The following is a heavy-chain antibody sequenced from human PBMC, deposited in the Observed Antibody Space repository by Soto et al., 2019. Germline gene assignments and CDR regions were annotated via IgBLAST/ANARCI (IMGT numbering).Heavy chain of an antibody. CDR3: TRSYGDFWSGYRDY. Sequence: GGSLRLSCAASGFTFGDYAMSWFRQAPGKGLEWVGFIRSKAYGGTTEYAASVKGRFTISRDDSKSIAYLQMNSLKTEDTAVYYCTRSYGDFWSGYRDYWGQGTKVTVAS. CDR1: GFTFGDYA. D-gene: IGHD3-3*01. V-gene: IGHV3-49*03. J-gene: IGHJ4*03. CDR2: IRSKAYGGTT.